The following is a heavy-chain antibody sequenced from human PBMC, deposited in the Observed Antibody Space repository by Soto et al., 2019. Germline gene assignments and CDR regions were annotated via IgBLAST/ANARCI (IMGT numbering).Heavy chain of an antibody. J-gene: IGHJ4*02. CDR2: IYYSGST. V-gene: IGHV4-30-4*01. CDR3: ARAQGSGFLVS. Sequence: QVQLQESGPGLVKPSQTLSLTCTVSGGSISSGDYYWSWIRQPPGKGLEWIGYIYYSGSTYYNPSLNXRXTXSXXTSKNPFSLKLSSVTAADTAVYYCARAQGSGFLVSWGQGTLVTVSS. D-gene: IGHD3-10*01. CDR1: GGSISSGDYY.